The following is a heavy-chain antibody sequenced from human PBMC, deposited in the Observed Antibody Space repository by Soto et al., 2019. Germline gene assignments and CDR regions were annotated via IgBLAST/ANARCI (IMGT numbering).Heavy chain of an antibody. D-gene: IGHD1-26*01. CDR1: GFSVTTNY. J-gene: IGHJ6*02. V-gene: IGHV3-53*02. Sequence: EVQLVETGGGLIQPGGSLRLSCLASGFSVTTNYIIWVRQPPGKGLEWVSTTFTGGSTHYADSVKGRFSISRDNSKNTVYLQMNYLRVEDTAVYYCAKKPPSSIQGWAFSMDVWGQGTTVSVSS. CDR3: AKKPPSSIQGWAFSMDV. CDR2: TFTGGST.